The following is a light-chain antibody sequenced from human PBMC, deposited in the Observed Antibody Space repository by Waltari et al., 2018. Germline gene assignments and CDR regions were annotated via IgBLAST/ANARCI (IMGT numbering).Light chain of an antibody. J-gene: IGKJ2*01. CDR1: QSVSSNY. V-gene: IGKV3-20*01. CDR3: QQYGRSWNT. Sequence: EIVLTQSPGTLSLSPGERATLSCRASQSVSSNYLAWYQQRPVQAPRLLIHGSSSRATGIPDSFSGSGSGTDFTLTISRLEPDDFAVYYCQQYGRSWNTFGQGTKLEIK. CDR2: GSS.